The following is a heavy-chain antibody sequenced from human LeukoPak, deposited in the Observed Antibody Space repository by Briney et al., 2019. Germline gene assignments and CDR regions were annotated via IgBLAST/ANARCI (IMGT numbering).Heavy chain of an antibody. V-gene: IGHV1-2*02. Sequence: ASVKVSCKASGYTFTGYYMHWVRQAPGQGLEWMGWINPNSGGTNYAQKFQGRVTMTTDTSTSTAYMELRSLRSDDTAVYYCARDLAAAGTADYYDSSGYTDYWGQGTLVTVSS. D-gene: IGHD3-22*01. J-gene: IGHJ4*02. CDR3: ARDLAAAGTADYYDSSGYTDY. CDR1: GYTFTGYY. CDR2: INPNSGGT.